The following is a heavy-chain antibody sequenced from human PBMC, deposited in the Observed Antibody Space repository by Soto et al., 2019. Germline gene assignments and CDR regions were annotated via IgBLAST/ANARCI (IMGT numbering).Heavy chain of an antibody. D-gene: IGHD2-21*02. J-gene: IGHJ4*02. V-gene: IGHV3-53*01. CDR3: ARAGVTPHFFDY. CDR2: FESGGSI. CDR1: GFSVRTNY. Sequence: GGSLRLSCAASGFSVRTNYMSWVRQAPGKGLEWVSVFESGGSIYYADSVKGRFIISRDYAKNTVYLQMNSLRADDTAVYYCARAGVTPHFFDYWGQGTLVTVSS.